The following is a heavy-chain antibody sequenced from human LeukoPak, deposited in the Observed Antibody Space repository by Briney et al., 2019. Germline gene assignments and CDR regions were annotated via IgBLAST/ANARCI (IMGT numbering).Heavy chain of an antibody. CDR2: ISSSSSYI. Sequence: GGSLRLSCAASGFTFSSYSMNWVRQAPGKGLEWVSSISSSSSYIYYADSVKGRFTISRDNAKNSLYLQMSSLRAEDTAVYYCARGVTGTDDAFDIWGQGTMVTVSS. CDR1: GFTFSSYS. CDR3: ARGVTGTDDAFDI. J-gene: IGHJ3*02. V-gene: IGHV3-21*01. D-gene: IGHD1-20*01.